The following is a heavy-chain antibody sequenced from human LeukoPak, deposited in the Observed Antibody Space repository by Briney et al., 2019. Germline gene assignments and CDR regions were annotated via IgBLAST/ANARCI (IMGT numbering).Heavy chain of an antibody. V-gene: IGHV4-59*01. CDR3: ARGGPGVTDR. Sequence: SETLSLTCTVSGGSINNYYWSWIRQPPGKGLEWIGYIYYTGSTSYNPSLKSRVTLSVDTARNQFSLKLTSVTAADTAVYYCARGGPGVTDRWGQGTLVTVSS. CDR2: IYYTGST. CDR1: GGSINNYY. D-gene: IGHD2-8*01. J-gene: IGHJ4*02.